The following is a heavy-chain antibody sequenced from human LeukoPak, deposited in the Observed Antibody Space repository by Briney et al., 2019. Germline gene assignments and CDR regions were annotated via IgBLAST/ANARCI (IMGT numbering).Heavy chain of an antibody. CDR1: GFTFSDHY. J-gene: IGHJ4*02. D-gene: IGHD1-26*01. Sequence: PGGSLRLSCAASGFTFSDHYMDWVRQTPGKGLEWVGRSRNKANSYTTEYAASVKGRFIISRDDSKNSLFLQMNSLKTDDTAVYYCTRASLSGSYFFYGGQGALVTVSS. CDR2: SRNKANSYTT. V-gene: IGHV3-72*01. CDR3: TRASLSGSYFFY.